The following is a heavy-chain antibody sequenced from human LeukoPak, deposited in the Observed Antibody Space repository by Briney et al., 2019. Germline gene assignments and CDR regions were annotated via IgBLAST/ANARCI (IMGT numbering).Heavy chain of an antibody. CDR1: GFTFHTYW. J-gene: IGHJ4*02. V-gene: IGHV3-7*05. D-gene: IGHD2-15*01. CDR3: ARRRGASAFYFDY. Sequence: PGGSLRLSSAASGFTFHTYWISWVRQAPGKGLDWVASINQDGSEKYYVDSVKGRFTISRDNAKNSLYLQMNSLSAEDTAVYYCARRRGASAFYFDYWGQGTRVTVSS. CDR2: INQDGSEK.